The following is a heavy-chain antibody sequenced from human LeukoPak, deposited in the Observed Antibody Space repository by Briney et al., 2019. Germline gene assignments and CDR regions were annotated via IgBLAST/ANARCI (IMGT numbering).Heavy chain of an antibody. Sequence: GGSLRLSCAASGFTFSSHGMSWVRQAPGKGLEWVSTISGSGDNTYYADSVKGRFTIPRDNSKNTLYRQMNSLRAEDTAVYYCARVTYGSGTYGAFDYWGQGTLVTVSS. D-gene: IGHD3-10*01. CDR2: ISGSGDNT. CDR3: ARVTYGSGTYGAFDY. CDR1: GFTFSSHG. V-gene: IGHV3-23*01. J-gene: IGHJ4*02.